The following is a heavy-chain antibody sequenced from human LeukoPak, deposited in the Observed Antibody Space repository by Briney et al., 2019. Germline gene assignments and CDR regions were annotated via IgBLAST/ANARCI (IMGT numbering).Heavy chain of an antibody. CDR1: GFTFSNYA. Sequence: GGSLRLSCAASGFTFSNYAMNWVRQAPGKGLEWVSAIDSGGGTYYADSVKGRFTISRDDSKNTLYLQMNSLRAEDTAVYYCAKDYYDSSGYYSPPPIFDYWGQGTLVTVSS. J-gene: IGHJ4*02. D-gene: IGHD3-22*01. CDR3: AKDYYDSSGYYSPPPIFDY. CDR2: IDSGGGT. V-gene: IGHV3-23*01.